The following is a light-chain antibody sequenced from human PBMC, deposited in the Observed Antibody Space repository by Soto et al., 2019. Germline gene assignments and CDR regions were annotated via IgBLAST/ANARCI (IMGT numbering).Light chain of an antibody. CDR3: QQYGSSPGT. CDR2: VAS. Sequence: DIQLTQSPSFLSASVGDRVTITCRASQGISSYLAWYQQKPGKAPKLLIDVASTLQSGVPSRFSGSASGTEFTLTISSLQPEDFAVYYCQQYGSSPGTFGQGTKVDIK. J-gene: IGKJ1*01. CDR1: QGISSY. V-gene: IGKV1-9*01.